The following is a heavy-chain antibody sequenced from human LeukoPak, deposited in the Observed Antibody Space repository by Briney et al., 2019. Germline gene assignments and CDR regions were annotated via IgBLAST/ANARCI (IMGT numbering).Heavy chain of an antibody. V-gene: IGHV4-39*07. J-gene: IGHJ4*02. Sequence: PSETLSPTCAGSGGSLISTTYYWGWIRQPPGKGLEGIGSIYYSGSTYYNPSIKSRVTVSVDMSKNQFSLKLSSVTAADTAVYYCARESIVGPTRALSRFDYWGQGTLVTVSS. D-gene: IGHD1-26*01. CDR2: IYYSGST. CDR3: ARESIVGPTRALSRFDY. CDR1: GGSLISTTYY.